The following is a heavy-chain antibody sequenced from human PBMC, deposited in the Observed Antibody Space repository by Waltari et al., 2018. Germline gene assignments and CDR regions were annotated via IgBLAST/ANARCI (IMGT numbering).Heavy chain of an antibody. CDR2: SYHSGST. J-gene: IGHJ4*02. D-gene: IGHD3-22*01. CDR3: ASGSDYYDSSGYLDY. CDR1: GYSISSGYY. Sequence: QVQLQESGPGLVKPSETLSLTCAVSGYSISSGYYWGWIRQAPGKGLEWIGSSYHSGSTYYNPSLKSRVTISVDTSKNQFSLKLSSVTAADTAVYYCASGSDYYDSSGYLDYWGQGTLVTVSS. V-gene: IGHV4-38-2*01.